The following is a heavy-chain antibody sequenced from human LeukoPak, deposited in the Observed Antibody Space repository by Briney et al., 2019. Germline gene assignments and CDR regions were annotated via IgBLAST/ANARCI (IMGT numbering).Heavy chain of an antibody. CDR2: ISYDGSNK. CDR1: GFTFSSYG. Sequence: GRSLRLSCAASGFTFSSYGMHWVRQAPGKGLEWVAVISYDGSNKYYADSVKGRFTISRDNSKNTLYLQMNSLRAEDTAVYYCARDLGYCSGSTCYVGYFDYWGQGTQVTVSS. J-gene: IGHJ4*02. CDR3: ARDLGYCSGSTCYVGYFDY. V-gene: IGHV3-30*03. D-gene: IGHD2-15*01.